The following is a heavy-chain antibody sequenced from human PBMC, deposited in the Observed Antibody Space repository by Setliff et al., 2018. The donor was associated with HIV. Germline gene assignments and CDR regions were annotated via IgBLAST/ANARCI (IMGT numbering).Heavy chain of an antibody. D-gene: IGHD5-18*01. V-gene: IGHV4-34*01. CDR3: ARRRIQLWLRDAFDI. Sequence: PSETLSLTCAVYGGSFSAYYWGWIRHPPGKGLEWIGEIKHNGNSNYNPSLKSRVTISVDTSKNQFSLKLSSVTAADTAVYYCARRRIQLWLRDAFDIWGQGTMVTVSS. CDR2: IKHNGNS. CDR1: GGSFSAYY. J-gene: IGHJ3*02.